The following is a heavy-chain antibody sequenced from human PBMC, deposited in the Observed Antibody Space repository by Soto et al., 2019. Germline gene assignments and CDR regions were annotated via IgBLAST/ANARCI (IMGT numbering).Heavy chain of an antibody. D-gene: IGHD4-17*01. J-gene: IGHJ5*02. Sequence: ASVKVSCKASGYTFTSYDINWVRQATGQGLEYLGWMNPNSGNTGYVQKFQGRVTMTRDTSISTAYMELSSLRSEDTAVYFCARGVKYGAYSRWFDPWDQGTLVTVSS. CDR1: GYTFTSYD. CDR3: ARGVKYGAYSRWFDP. CDR2: MNPNSGNT. V-gene: IGHV1-8*01.